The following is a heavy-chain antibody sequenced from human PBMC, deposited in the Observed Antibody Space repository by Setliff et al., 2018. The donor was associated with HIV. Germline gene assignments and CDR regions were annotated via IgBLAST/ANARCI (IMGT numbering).Heavy chain of an antibody. Sequence: ASVKVSCKASGYTFTSYGISWVRQAPGQGLEWMGWISAYNGNTNYAQKLQGRVTMTTDTSTSTVYMELRSRRSDDTAVYYCARDSALIVGAARFYFDYWGQGTLVTVSS. CDR2: ISAYNGNT. J-gene: IGHJ4*02. CDR1: GYTFTSYG. CDR3: ARDSALIVGAARFYFDY. D-gene: IGHD1-26*01. V-gene: IGHV1-18*01.